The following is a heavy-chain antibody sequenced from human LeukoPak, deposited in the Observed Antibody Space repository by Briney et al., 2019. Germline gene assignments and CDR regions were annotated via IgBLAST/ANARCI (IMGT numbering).Heavy chain of an antibody. Sequence: PSETLSLTCAVYGGSFSGYYWSWIRQPPGKGLEWIGEINHSGSTKYNPPLKSRVSISIDTSKNQFSLKLSSVTAADTAMYYCARRVGRWFGERAYYYNYMDVWGKGTTVTISS. D-gene: IGHD3-10*01. J-gene: IGHJ6*03. CDR1: GGSFSGYY. CDR3: ARRVGRWFGERAYYYNYMDV. CDR2: INHSGST. V-gene: IGHV4-34*01.